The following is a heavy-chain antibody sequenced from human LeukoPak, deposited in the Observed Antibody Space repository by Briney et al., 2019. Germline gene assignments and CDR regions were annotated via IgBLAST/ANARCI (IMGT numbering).Heavy chain of an antibody. J-gene: IGHJ4*02. CDR3: ARSQWVRGASYYFDY. CDR2: ISSSGTTM. V-gene: IGHV3-48*02. Sequence: GGSLRLSCAASGFTFNSYSMNWVRQGPGKGLEWVSYISSSGTTMYYADSVKGRFTIPRDNAKNSLYLQMNSLRDEDTAVYSCARSQWVRGASYYFDYWGQGALVTVSS. D-gene: IGHD3-10*01. CDR1: GFTFNSYS.